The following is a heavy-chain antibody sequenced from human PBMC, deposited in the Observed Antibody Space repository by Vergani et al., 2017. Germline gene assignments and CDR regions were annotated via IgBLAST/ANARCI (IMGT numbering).Heavy chain of an antibody. CDR3: ARDRLWFGELGSPKPQYGMDV. CDR2: INPSGGST. CDR1: GYTFTSYY. D-gene: IGHD3-10*01. Sequence: QVQLVQSGAEVKKPGASVKVSCKASGYTFTSYYMHWVRQAPGQGLEWMGIINPSGGSTSYAQKFQGRVTMTRDTSTSTVYMELSSLRSEDTAVYYCARDRLWFGELGSPKPQYGMDVWGQGTTVTVSS. V-gene: IGHV1-46*03. J-gene: IGHJ6*02.